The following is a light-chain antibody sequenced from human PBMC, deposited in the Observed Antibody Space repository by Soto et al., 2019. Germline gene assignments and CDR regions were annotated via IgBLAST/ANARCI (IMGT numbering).Light chain of an antibody. CDR1: DSNIGSNT. V-gene: IGLV1-44*01. CDR3: AVWDDGLSGWV. CDR2: VNF. Sequence: QSVLTQAPSASGTPGQSVTISCSGSDSNIGSNTVNWYQQFPGMAPKLLIYVNFQRSSGVPDRFSASKSGTSASLGISGLRCGEEGEYYCAVWDDGLSGWVFGGGTKVTVL. J-gene: IGLJ2*01.